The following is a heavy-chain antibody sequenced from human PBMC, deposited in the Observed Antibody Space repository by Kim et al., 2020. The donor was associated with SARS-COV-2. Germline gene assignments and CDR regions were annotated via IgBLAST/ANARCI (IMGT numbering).Heavy chain of an antibody. V-gene: IGHV3-48*02. D-gene: IGHD3-10*01. CDR3: ARGPSQRLLWFGESPEPYYYGMDV. Sequence: GGSLRLSCAASGFTFSSYSMNWVRQAPGKGLEWVSYISSSSSTIYYADSVKGRFTISRDNAKNSLYLQMNSLRDEDTAVYYCARGPSQRLLWFGESPEPYYYGMDVWGQGTTVTVSS. J-gene: IGHJ6*02. CDR1: GFTFSSYS. CDR2: ISSSSSTI.